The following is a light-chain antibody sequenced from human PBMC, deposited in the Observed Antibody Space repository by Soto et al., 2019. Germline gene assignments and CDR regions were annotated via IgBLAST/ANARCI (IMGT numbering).Light chain of an antibody. CDR1: QSVSSN. J-gene: IGKJ4*01. V-gene: IGKV3D-15*01. CDR2: GAS. Sequence: EIVMTQSPATLSVSPGERATLSCRASQSVSSNLAWYQQKPGQAPRLLIYGASSRATGIPDRFSGSGSGTDFTLTISSLQAEDVAVYYCQQYYSTPPTFGGGTKVDI. CDR3: QQYYSTPPT.